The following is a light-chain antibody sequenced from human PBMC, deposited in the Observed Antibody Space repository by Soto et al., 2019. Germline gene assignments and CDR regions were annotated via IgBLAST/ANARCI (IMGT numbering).Light chain of an antibody. Sequence: DIQLTQSPSSLSAPVGDRVTITCRTSQGISNDLGWYQQKPGKAPKRLIYAASSLQSGVPSRFSGSGSGTEFSLTISSLQPEDFATYYCLQHNSYPRTFGQGTKVEIK. CDR2: AAS. J-gene: IGKJ1*01. CDR1: QGISND. V-gene: IGKV1-17*01. CDR3: LQHNSYPRT.